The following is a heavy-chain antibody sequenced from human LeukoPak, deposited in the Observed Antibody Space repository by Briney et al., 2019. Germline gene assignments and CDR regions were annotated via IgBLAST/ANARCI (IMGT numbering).Heavy chain of an antibody. CDR3: AKDRQRLPGINDY. V-gene: IGHV3-23*01. J-gene: IGHJ4*02. D-gene: IGHD6-25*01. CDR2: ISGSGGST. CDR1: GFTFSSYA. Sequence: GGSLRLSCAASGFTFSSYAMSWVRQAPGKGLEWVSAISGSGGSTYYADSVKGRFTVSRDNSKNTLYLQMNSLRAEDTAVYYCAKDRQRLPGINDYWGQGTLVTVSS.